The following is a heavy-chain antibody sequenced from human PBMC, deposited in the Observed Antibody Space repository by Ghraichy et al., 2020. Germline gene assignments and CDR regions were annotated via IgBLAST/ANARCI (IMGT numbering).Heavy chain of an antibody. CDR1: GFTFRSYW. J-gene: IGHJ4*02. D-gene: IGHD3-22*01. CDR2: IKQDGSEK. CDR3: ATHTFYYDIAGYSTFDY. V-gene: IGHV3-7*01. Sequence: GESLNISCAASGFTFRSYWMTWVRQAPGKGLEWVANIKQDGSEKYYVDSVKGRFTISRDNAKRSLYLQMSSLRAEDTAVYYCATHTFYYDIAGYSTFDYWGQGALVTVSS.